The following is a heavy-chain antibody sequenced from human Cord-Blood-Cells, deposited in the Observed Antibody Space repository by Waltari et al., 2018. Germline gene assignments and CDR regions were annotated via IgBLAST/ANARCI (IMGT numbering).Heavy chain of an antibody. D-gene: IGHD3-10*01. J-gene: IGHJ3*02. CDR1: GYTFTSYA. CDR2: INAGNGNT. Sequence: QVQLVQSGAEVKKPGASVKVSCKASGYTFTSYAMHWVRQAPGQRLEWMGWINAGNGNTKYSQKFQGRVTITRDTSASTAYMEPSSLRSEDTAVYYCARDRGGEAFDIWGQGTMVTVSS. CDR3: ARDRGGEAFDI. V-gene: IGHV1-3*01.